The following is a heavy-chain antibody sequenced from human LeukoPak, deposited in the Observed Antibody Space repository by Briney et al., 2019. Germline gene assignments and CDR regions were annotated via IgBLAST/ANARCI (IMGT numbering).Heavy chain of an antibody. CDR2: ISGSGGST. D-gene: IGHD3-22*01. Sequence: GGSLRLSCAASGFTFSSYAMSWVRQAPGKGLEWVSAISGSGGSTYFADSVKGRFTISRDNSKNTLYLQMNSLRAEGTAVYYCARDYYDSSGYQNWFDPWDQGTLVTVSS. CDR1: GFTFSSYA. J-gene: IGHJ5*02. CDR3: ARDYYDSSGYQNWFDP. V-gene: IGHV3-23*01.